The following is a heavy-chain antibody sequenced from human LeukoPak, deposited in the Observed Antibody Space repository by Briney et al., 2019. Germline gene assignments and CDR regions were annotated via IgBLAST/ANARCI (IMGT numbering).Heavy chain of an antibody. CDR1: RFTFSSYA. CDR3: ARDSSGSYYYYYYMDV. D-gene: IGHD1-26*01. V-gene: IGHV3-30-3*01. Sequence: PGGSLRLSCAASRFTFSSYAMHWVRQAPGKGLEWVAVISYDGSNKYYADSVKGRFTISRDNFKNTLYLQMNSLRAEDTAVYYCARDSSGSYYYYYYMDVWGKGTTVTVSS. CDR2: ISYDGSNK. J-gene: IGHJ6*03.